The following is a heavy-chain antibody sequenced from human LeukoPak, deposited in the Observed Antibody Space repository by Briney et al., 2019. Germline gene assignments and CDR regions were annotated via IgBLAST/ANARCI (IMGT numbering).Heavy chain of an antibody. J-gene: IGHJ6*02. Sequence: SQTLSPTCVISGDSVSNNNAAWTWIRQSPSRGLEWLGRTYYRSKWYHDYALSVRGRIIINPDTSKNHFSLQLKSVTPEDTATYYCARGRYSLDVWGQGTTATVSS. CDR2: TYYRSKWYH. CDR1: GDSVSNNNAA. V-gene: IGHV6-1*01. CDR3: ARGRYSLDV.